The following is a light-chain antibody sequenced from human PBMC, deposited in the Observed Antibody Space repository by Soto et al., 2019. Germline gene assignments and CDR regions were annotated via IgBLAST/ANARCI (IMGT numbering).Light chain of an antibody. CDR1: QSVSSY. V-gene: IGKV3-11*01. Sequence: EIVLTQSPATLSLSLGERATLSCRASQSVSSYLAWYQQKPGQAPRLLIYDASNRATGLPARFSGSGSGTDFTLTINSLEPEDSAVYYCQQHLGRHTFGQGTKVDIK. CDR3: QQHLGRHT. J-gene: IGKJ1*01. CDR2: DAS.